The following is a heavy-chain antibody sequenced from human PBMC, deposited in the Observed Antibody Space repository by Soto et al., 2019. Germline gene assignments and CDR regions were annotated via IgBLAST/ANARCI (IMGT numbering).Heavy chain of an antibody. J-gene: IGHJ4*02. D-gene: IGHD1-26*01. CDR2: IYYSGTT. CDR1: GDTISSGGYY. V-gene: IGHV4-31*03. CDR3: ASTYYTGDSGPYDY. Sequence: QVQLQESGPGLVKPSQTLSLTCTVSGDTISSGGYYWSWIRQHPGKGLEWIGYIYYSGTTYYNPSLDSRVIISADTSENQFSLKVKSVTVADTAVYYCASTYYTGDSGPYDYWGQGTLVTVSS.